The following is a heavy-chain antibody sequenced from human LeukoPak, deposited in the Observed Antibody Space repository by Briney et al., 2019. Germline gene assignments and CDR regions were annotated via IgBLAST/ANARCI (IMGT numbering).Heavy chain of an antibody. CDR3: ARTREQWQVLDY. J-gene: IGHJ4*02. Sequence: GRSLRLSCAASGFHFGSYGIHWVRQAPGKGLEWVAVISNEGSNTYHADSVKGRSTVFRDNSKNMVYMQMNSLRVEDTAIYYCARTREQWQVLDYWGQGTLVTVSS. CDR2: ISNEGSNT. V-gene: IGHV3-30*03. D-gene: IGHD6-19*01. CDR1: GFHFGSYG.